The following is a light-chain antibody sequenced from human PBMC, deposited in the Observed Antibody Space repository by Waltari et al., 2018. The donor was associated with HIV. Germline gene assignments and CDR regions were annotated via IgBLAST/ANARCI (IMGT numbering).Light chain of an antibody. CDR1: SSDVGGYDY. CDR2: EVT. Sequence: QSALTQPLSASGSPGQSVTISCTGTSSDVGGYDYVSWYQQHPGKAPKLMLYEVTKRPAGVPARFSGSKSGSTASLTVSGLQAEDEADYYCSSYAGSNNLIFGGGTKLTVL. CDR3: SSYAGSNNLI. V-gene: IGLV2-8*01. J-gene: IGLJ2*01.